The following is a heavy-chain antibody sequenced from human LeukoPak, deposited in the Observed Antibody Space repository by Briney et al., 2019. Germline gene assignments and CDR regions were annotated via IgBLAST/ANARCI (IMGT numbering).Heavy chain of an antibody. V-gene: IGHV1-24*01. J-gene: IGHJ4*02. CDR3: ATGYQLLSLYYFDY. CDR2: FDPEDGET. D-gene: IGHD2-2*01. Sequence: GASVKVSCKVSGYTLTELSMHWVRQAPGKGLEWMGGFDPEDGETIYAQKFQGRVTMTEDTSTDTAYMELSSLGSEDTAVYYCATGYQLLSLYYFDYWGQGTLVTVSS. CDR1: GYTLTELS.